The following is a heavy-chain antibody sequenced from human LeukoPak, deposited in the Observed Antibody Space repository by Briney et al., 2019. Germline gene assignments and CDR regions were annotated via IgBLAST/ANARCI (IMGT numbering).Heavy chain of an antibody. CDR2: ISSNGGST. V-gene: IGHV3-64*01. J-gene: IGHJ4*02. CDR3: AREIKAVAGYFDY. Sequence: GGSLRLSCAASGFTFGSYAMHWVRQAPGKGLEYVSAISSNGGSTYYANSVKGRFTISRDNSKNTLYLQMGSLRAEDMAVYYCAREIKAVAGYFDYWGQGTLVTVPS. D-gene: IGHD6-19*01. CDR1: GFTFGSYA.